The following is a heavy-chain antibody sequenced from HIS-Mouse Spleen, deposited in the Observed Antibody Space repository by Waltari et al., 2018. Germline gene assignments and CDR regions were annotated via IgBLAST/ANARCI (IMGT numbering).Heavy chain of an antibody. V-gene: IGHV3-23*01. D-gene: IGHD5-18*01. CDR1: GFPFSRFA. CDR3: AKDDTAMVTASFDY. J-gene: IGHJ4*02. CDR2: IRGSGGST. Sequence: EVQLLESGGGLVQPGWSLRLSCAASGFPFSRFAMSWVRQAPGKGLEGVSAIRGSGGSTYYADSVKGRFTISRDNSKNTLYLQMNSLRAEDTAVYYCAKDDTAMVTASFDYWGQGTLVTVSS.